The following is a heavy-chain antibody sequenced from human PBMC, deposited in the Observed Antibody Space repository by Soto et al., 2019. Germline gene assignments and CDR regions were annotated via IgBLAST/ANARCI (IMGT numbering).Heavy chain of an antibody. CDR2: INPSGGST. CDR1: GYTFTSYY. Sequence: GASVKVSCKASGYTFTSYYMRWVRQAPGQGLEWMGIINPSGGSTSYAQKFQGRVTMTRDTSTSTVYMELSSLRSEDTAVYYCASAGYDILTGRYYYSGMDVWGQGTTVTVSS. CDR3: ASAGYDILTGRYYYSGMDV. D-gene: IGHD3-9*01. V-gene: IGHV1-46*01. J-gene: IGHJ6*02.